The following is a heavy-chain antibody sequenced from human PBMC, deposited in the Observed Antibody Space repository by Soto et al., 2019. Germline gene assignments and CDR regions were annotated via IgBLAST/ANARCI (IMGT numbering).Heavy chain of an antibody. J-gene: IGHJ6*02. CDR3: ARASIFGPYGMDV. CDR1: GFTVSSNY. Sequence: EVQLVETGGGLIQPGGSLRLSCAASGFTVSSNYMSWVRQAPGKGLEWVSVIYSGGSTYYADSVKGRFTDSRDNSKNMLYLQMNSLRAEDTAVYYCARASIFGPYGMDVWGQGTTVTVSS. D-gene: IGHD3-3*01. V-gene: IGHV3-53*02. CDR2: IYSGGST.